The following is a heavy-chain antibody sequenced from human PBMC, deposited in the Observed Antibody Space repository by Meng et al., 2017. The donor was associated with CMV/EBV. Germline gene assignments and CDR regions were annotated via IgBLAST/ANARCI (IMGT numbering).Heavy chain of an antibody. CDR1: GLMFSGFA. CDR3: AKGHGDWKPGNYLNF. V-gene: IGHV3-23*01. D-gene: IGHD4-17*01. CDR2: ISGTGGTT. Sequence: SGLMFSGFAMNGVRQAPGKELKWVSSISGTGGTTYSADSVTGRFTVSRDNANNMLFLQMSSLRAEETATYFCAKGHGDWKPGNYLNFWGQGTLVTVSS. J-gene: IGHJ4*02.